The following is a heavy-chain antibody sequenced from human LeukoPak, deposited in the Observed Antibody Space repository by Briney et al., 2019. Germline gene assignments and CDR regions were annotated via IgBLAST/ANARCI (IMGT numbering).Heavy chain of an antibody. V-gene: IGHV4-61*02. CDR1: GGSISSGSYY. J-gene: IGHJ6*03. CDR2: IYTSGST. CDR3: ARAAGGYSSSSSGVRYYYMDV. D-gene: IGHD6-6*01. Sequence: SETLSLTCTVSGGSISSGSYYWSWIRQPAGKGLERIGRIYTSGSTNYNPSLKSRVTISVDTSKNQFSLKLSSVTAADTAVYYCARAAGGYSSSSSGVRYYYMDVWGKGTTVTVSS.